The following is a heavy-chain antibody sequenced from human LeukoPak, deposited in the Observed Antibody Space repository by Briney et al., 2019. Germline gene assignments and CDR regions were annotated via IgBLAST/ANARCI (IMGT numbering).Heavy chain of an antibody. CDR1: GFTFSSYA. J-gene: IGHJ4*02. CDR2: ISGSGGST. CDR3: AREVPRRGYSYALGY. D-gene: IGHD5-18*01. V-gene: IGHV3-23*01. Sequence: GGSLRLSCAASGFTFSSYAMAWVRQAPGKGLEWVTAISGSGGSTYYADSVKGRFTISRDNSQNTLYLQMNSLRTEDTAVFYCAREVPRRGYSYALGYWGQGTLVTVSS.